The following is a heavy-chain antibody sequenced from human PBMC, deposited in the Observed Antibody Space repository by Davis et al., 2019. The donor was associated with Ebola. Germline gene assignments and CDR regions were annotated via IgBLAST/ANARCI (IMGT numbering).Heavy chain of an antibody. V-gene: IGHV4-59*12. CDR1: GGSISSYY. D-gene: IGHD1-1*01. CDR2: IYYSGST. CDR3: ARGNWNYFEY. J-gene: IGHJ4*01. Sequence: SETLSLTYTVSGGSISSYYWSWIRQPPGKGLEWIGYIYYSGSTNYNPSLKSRVTISVDTSKNQFSLKLHSVTAADTAVYYCARGNWNYFEYWGQRTLVIVSS.